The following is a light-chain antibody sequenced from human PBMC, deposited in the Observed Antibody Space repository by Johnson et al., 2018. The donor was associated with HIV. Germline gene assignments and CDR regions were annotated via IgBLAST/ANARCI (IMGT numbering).Light chain of an antibody. J-gene: IGLJ1*01. CDR1: SSNIGRNY. CDR2: DNN. CDR3: GAWDSSLSAYV. V-gene: IGLV1-51*01. Sequence: QSVLTQPPSVSAAPGQKVTISCSGSSSNIGRNYVSWYQQLPGTAPKLLIFDNNKRPSGIPDRFSASKSGTSATLGITGLQTGDEADYYCGAWDSSLSAYVFGTCTKVTV.